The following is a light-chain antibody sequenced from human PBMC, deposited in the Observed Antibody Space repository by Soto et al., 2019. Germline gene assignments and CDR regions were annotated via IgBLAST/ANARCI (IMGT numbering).Light chain of an antibody. CDR2: EDN. CDR3: CSYAGSSSVL. CDR1: RSDVGGYTL. V-gene: IGLV2-23*01. J-gene: IGLJ2*01. Sequence: QSVLAKPASVSGSPGQSITISCTGTRSDVGGYTLVSWFQQYPGKAPKLMIYEDNKRPSGVSDRFSGSKSGNTASLTISGLQAEDEADYYCCSYAGSSSVLFGGGTQLTVL.